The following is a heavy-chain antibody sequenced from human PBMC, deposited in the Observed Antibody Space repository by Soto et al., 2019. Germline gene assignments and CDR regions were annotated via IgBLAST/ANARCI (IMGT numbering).Heavy chain of an antibody. CDR1: GGSISSYY. V-gene: IGHV4-59*01. Sequence: SETLSLTCTVSGGSISSYYWSWIRQPPGKGLEWIGYIYYSGSTNYNPSLKSRVTISVDTSKNQFSLKLSSVTAADTAVYYCARAADDYGGNSNWFDPWGQGTLVTVSS. J-gene: IGHJ5*02. D-gene: IGHD4-17*01. CDR2: IYYSGST. CDR3: ARAADDYGGNSNWFDP.